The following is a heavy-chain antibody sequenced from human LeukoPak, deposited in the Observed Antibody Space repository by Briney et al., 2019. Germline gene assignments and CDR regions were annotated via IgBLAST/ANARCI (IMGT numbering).Heavy chain of an antibody. V-gene: IGHV3-30*02. D-gene: IGHD6-13*01. Sequence: GGSLRLSCAASGFSFSYYGMHWVRQAPGKGLEWVAFIRYDGSDKYYADSVKGRFTISRDNSKNTLYLQMNSLRAEDTAVYYCAKEHGGSSWYEDAFDIWGQGTMVTASS. CDR2: IRYDGSDK. J-gene: IGHJ3*02. CDR1: GFSFSYYG. CDR3: AKEHGGSSWYEDAFDI.